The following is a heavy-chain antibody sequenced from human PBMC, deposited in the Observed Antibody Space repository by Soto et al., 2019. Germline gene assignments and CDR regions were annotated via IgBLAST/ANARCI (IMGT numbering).Heavy chain of an antibody. CDR1: GGSFSGYY. D-gene: IGHD6-13*01. CDR2: INHSGST. J-gene: IGHJ4*02. V-gene: IGHV4-34*01. Sequence: SETLSLTCAVYGGSFSGYYWSWIRQPPGKGLEWIGEINHSGSTNYNPSLKSRVTISIDTSKNQFSLKLSSVTAADTAVYYCAKEGIAAAVPFDYWGQGTLVTVSS. CDR3: AKEGIAAAVPFDY.